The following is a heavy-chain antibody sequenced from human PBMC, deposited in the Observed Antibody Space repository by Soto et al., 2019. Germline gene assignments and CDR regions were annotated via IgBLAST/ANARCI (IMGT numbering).Heavy chain of an antibody. V-gene: IGHV1-69*12. D-gene: IGHD2-2*01. CDR3: ARHVPAAGYYYGMDV. Sequence: QVQLVQSGAEVKKPGSSVKVSCKASGGTFSSYAISWVRQAPGQGLEWMGGIIPIFGTADYEQKFQGRVTITADESTSTAYMELSSLRSEDTAVYYCARHVPAAGYYYGMDVWGQGTTVTLSS. J-gene: IGHJ6*02. CDR1: GGTFSSYA. CDR2: IIPIFGTA.